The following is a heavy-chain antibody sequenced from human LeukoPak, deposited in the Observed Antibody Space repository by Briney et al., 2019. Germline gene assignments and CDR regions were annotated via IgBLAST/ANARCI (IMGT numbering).Heavy chain of an antibody. CDR2: VGSKADGYAT. CDR3: TDYYYDSSGYPIPAY. V-gene: IGHV3-73*01. Sequence: GGSLKLSCAASGFTFSGSAIHWVRQPSGKGLEGVGRVGSKADGYATAYGASVKGRFTISRDDSKNTAWLQMNSLKSEDTAVYYCTDYYYDSSGYPIPAYWGQGTLVTVSS. CDR1: GFTFSGSA. D-gene: IGHD3-22*01. J-gene: IGHJ4*02.